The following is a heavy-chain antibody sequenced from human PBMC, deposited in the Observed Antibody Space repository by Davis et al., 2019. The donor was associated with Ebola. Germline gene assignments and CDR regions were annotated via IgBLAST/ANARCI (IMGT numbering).Heavy chain of an antibody. D-gene: IGHD4-17*01. CDR3: ARHDDYGDYEFDY. CDR2: MNPNSGNT. CDR1: GYTFTSYG. V-gene: IGHV1-8*02. J-gene: IGHJ4*02. Sequence: AASVKVFCKASGYTFTSYGINWVRQATGQGLEWMGWMNPNSGNTGYAQKFQGRVTMTRDTSISTAYMELSSLRSEDTAVYYCARHDDYGDYEFDYWGQGTLVTVSS.